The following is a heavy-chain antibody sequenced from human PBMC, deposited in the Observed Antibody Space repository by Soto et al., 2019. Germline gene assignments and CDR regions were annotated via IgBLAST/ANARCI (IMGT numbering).Heavy chain of an antibody. CDR1: GGTFSSYA. J-gene: IGHJ3*02. Sequence: ASVKVSCKASGGTFSSYAISWVRQAPGQGLEWMGGIIPIFGTANYAQKFQGRVTITADESTSTAYMELSSLRSEDTAVYYCAIWEAPQXDNYDILTGPPAGDASDIWGQGTMVTV. CDR3: AIWEAPQXDNYDILTGPPAGDASDI. D-gene: IGHD3-9*01. V-gene: IGHV1-69*13. CDR2: IIPIFGTA.